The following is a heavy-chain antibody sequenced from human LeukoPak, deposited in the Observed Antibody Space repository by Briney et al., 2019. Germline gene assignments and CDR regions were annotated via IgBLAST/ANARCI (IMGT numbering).Heavy chain of an antibody. D-gene: IGHD2-8*01. J-gene: IGHJ3*02. V-gene: IGHV3-30*02. CDR3: AKDRCTNGVCSPDI. Sequence: PGGSLRLSCAASGFTFSSYGMHCVRQAPGKGLEWVAFIRYDGSNKYYADSVKGRFTISRDNSRNTLYLQMNSLRAEDTAVYYCAKDRCTNGVCSPDIWGQGTMVTVSS. CDR2: IRYDGSNK. CDR1: GFTFSSYG.